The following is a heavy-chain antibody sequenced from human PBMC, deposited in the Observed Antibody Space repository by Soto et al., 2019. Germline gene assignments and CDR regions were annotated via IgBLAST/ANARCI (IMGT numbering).Heavy chain of an antibody. CDR1: GFTFSSYG. J-gene: IGHJ4*02. Sequence: QVPLVESGGGVVQPGTSLRLSCAASGFTFSSYGMHWVRQAPGKGLEWVAVIWYDGSKKYYADSVEGRFTISRDKSKNTLYLQMNSLRAEDTAVYYCARDYDYHFDYWGQGTLVTVSS. CDR2: IWYDGSKK. CDR3: ARDYDYHFDY. V-gene: IGHV3-33*01. D-gene: IGHD3-16*01.